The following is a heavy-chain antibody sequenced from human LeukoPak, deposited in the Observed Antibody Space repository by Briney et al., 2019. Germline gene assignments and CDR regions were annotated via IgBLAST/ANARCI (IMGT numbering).Heavy chain of an antibody. Sequence: LRLSCAASGFTFSSYEMNWVRQAPGKGLEWIGEIYHSGSTNYNPSLKSRVTISVDTSKNQFSLKLSSVTAADTAVYYCARVTYYYDSSGYMTDAFDIWGQGTMVTVSS. CDR3: ARVTYYYDSSGYMTDAFDI. J-gene: IGHJ3*02. V-gene: IGHV4-34*01. CDR1: GFTFSSYE. CDR2: IYHSGST. D-gene: IGHD3-22*01.